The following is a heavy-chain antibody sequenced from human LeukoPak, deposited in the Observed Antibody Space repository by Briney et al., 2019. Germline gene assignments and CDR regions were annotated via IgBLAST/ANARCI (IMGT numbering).Heavy chain of an antibody. Sequence: SETLSLTCAVSGYSISSSNYWGWIRQPPGKGLEWIGHIYYSGSIYYNPSLKSRVTMSVDMSKNQFSLKLSSVTAVDTAVYYCARKATTGPTKAAFDIWGQGTMVTVSS. V-gene: IGHV4-28*02. J-gene: IGHJ3*02. CDR1: GYSISSSNY. CDR3: ARKATTGPTKAAFDI. D-gene: IGHD4-17*01. CDR2: IYYSGSI.